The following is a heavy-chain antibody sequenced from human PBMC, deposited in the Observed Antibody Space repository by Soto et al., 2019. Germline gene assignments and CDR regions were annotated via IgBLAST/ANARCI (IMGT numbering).Heavy chain of an antibody. CDR1: GFTFSSYS. V-gene: IGHV3-21*01. CDR3: ARVRRSGWYSPAFDI. J-gene: IGHJ3*02. D-gene: IGHD6-19*01. CDR2: ISSSSSYI. Sequence: EVQLVESGGGLVKPGGSLRLSCAASGFTFSSYSMNWVRQAPGKGLEWVSSISSSSSYIYYADSVNRRFTVSRDNAKNSLNLQMNGVRAEDTAVYYCARVRRSGWYSPAFDIWGQGTMVTVSS.